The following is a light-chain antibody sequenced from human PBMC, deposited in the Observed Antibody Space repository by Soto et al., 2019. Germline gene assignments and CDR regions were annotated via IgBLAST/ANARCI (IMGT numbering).Light chain of an antibody. CDR2: DVS. Sequence: QSALNQPASVSASPGQSITISCTGTSSDVGGYNYVSWYQQHPGKAPKLMIYDVSNRPSGVSNRFSGSKSGNTASLTISGLQAEDEADYYCSSYTSSTLYVFGTGTKVTVL. V-gene: IGLV2-14*01. CDR3: SSYTSSTLYV. CDR1: SSDVGGYNY. J-gene: IGLJ1*01.